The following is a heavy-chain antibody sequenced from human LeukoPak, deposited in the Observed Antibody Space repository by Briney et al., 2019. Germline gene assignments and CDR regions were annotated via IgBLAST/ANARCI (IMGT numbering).Heavy chain of an antibody. D-gene: IGHD3-16*01. Sequence: PSETLSLTCTVSGGSISSDTYHWTWLRQPAGKGLEWIGRVSPRGSTNYNPSLMSRGTISVDTSKNQFSLKLSSVTAADTAVYYCARLFSFPLRAPFDPWGQGTLVTVSS. CDR2: VSPRGST. V-gene: IGHV4-61*02. J-gene: IGHJ5*02. CDR3: ARLFSFPLRAPFDP. CDR1: GGSISSDTYH.